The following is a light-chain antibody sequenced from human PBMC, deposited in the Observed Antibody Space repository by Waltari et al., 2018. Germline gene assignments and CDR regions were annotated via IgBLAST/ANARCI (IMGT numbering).Light chain of an antibody. Sequence: DIQMTQSPSSLSASLGDRVTITCRASHDITNDLAWFQQKPGKVPMLLIYAASTLESGVPSRFSGSGSGTLFTLTINGLQPEDVATYYCQKYNNSPWTFGPGTRVDIK. V-gene: IGKV1-27*01. J-gene: IGKJ1*01. CDR3: QKYNNSPWT. CDR2: AAS. CDR1: HDITND.